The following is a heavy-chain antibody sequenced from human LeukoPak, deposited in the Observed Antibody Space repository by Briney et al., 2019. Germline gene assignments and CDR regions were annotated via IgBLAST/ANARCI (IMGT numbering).Heavy chain of an antibody. CDR2: IYYSGST. Sequence: PSETLSLTCTVSGGSISSSSYYWGWIRQPPGKGLEWIGSIYYSGSTYYNPSLKSRVTTSLDTSKNQFSLKLSSVTAADTAVYYCARTSYYGSGSWYFDLWGRGTLVTVSS. J-gene: IGHJ2*01. D-gene: IGHD3-10*01. V-gene: IGHV4-39*07. CDR1: GGSISSSSYY. CDR3: ARTSYYGSGSWYFDL.